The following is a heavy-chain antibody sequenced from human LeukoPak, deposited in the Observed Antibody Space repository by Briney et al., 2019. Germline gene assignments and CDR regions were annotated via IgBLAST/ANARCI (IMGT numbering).Heavy chain of an antibody. D-gene: IGHD3-16*02. CDR2: VAPIFGTP. Sequence: SVKVSCKACGGTFDRYAISWVRQAPGQGREGMGGVAPIFGTPNYAQNFQGRVTITTDESTSTAYMELSSLRSDDTAVYYCASHFRSNHYYFYYMDVWGTGTTVTVFS. J-gene: IGHJ6*03. CDR1: GGTFDRYA. V-gene: IGHV1-69*05. CDR3: ASHFRSNHYYFYYMDV.